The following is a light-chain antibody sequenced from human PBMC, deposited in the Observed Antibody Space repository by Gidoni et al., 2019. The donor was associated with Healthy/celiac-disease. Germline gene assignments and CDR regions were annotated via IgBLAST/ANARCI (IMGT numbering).Light chain of an antibody. CDR3: QQGYSTPLT. CDR1: QSISSY. V-gene: IGKV1-39*01. Sequence: DIQMTQSPSSLSASVGDRVTITCRASQSISSYLNWYQQKPGKAPKLLIYAASSLQSGVQSRFSGSGSGTDFTLTISSLQPEDFATYYCQQGYSTPLTFGGGTKVEIK. CDR2: AAS. J-gene: IGKJ4*01.